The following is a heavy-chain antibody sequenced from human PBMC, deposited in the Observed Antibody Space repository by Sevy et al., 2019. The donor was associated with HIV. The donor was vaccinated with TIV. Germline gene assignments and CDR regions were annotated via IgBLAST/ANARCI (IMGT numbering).Heavy chain of an antibody. V-gene: IGHV4-4*02. J-gene: IGHJ4*02. CDR2: IYHSGST. Sequence: SETLSLTCAVSGGSISSGNWWSWVRQSPGKGLEWIGEIYHSGSTNYNPSLKSRVTISVEKSKKQFSLKLSSVTAADTALYYRARGDMITRLLDYRGQGTLVTVSS. CDR3: ARGDMITRLLDY. CDR1: GGSISSGNW. D-gene: IGHD3-16*01.